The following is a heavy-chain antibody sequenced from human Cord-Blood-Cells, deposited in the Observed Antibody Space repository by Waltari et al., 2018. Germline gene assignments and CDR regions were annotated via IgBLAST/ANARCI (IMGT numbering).Heavy chain of an antibody. CDR3: ARDQVAAASYGMDV. V-gene: IGHV4-31*03. Sequence: QVQLQESGPGLVKPSQTLSLTCTVSGGSISSGGYYWSWIRQHPGKGLEWIGYIYYSGGTYYNPSLKSRVTISVDTSKTQFSLKLSSVTAADTAVYYCARDQVAAASYGMDVWGQGTTVTVSS. J-gene: IGHJ6*02. D-gene: IGHD6-13*01. CDR1: GGSISSGGYY. CDR2: IYYSGGT.